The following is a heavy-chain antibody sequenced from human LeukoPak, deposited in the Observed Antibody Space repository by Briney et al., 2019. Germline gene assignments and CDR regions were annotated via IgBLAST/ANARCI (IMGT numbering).Heavy chain of an antibody. Sequence: GGSLRLSCAASGFTFSAYGMSWIRQVPGKGLEWVSADSVYGGGPNYADSVNGRFTMSRDNSENTVYLQMDSLRAEDTALYYCAKEDVGAAPHFWGQGTLVTVSS. CDR1: GFTFSAYG. CDR3: AKEDVGAAPHF. CDR2: DSVYGGGP. V-gene: IGHV3-23*01. D-gene: IGHD2-15*01. J-gene: IGHJ4*02.